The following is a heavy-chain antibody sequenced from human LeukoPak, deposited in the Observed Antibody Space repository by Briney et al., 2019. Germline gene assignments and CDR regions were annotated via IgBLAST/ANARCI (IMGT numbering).Heavy chain of an antibody. CDR3: ARDSTGAYSSGWYGAFDI. Sequence: ASVKVSCKASGYTFTSYAMHWVRQAPGQRLEGMGWINAGNGNTKYSQKFQGRVTITRDTSASTAYMELSSLRSEDTAVYYCARDSTGAYSSGWYGAFDIWGQGTMVTVSS. J-gene: IGHJ3*02. D-gene: IGHD6-19*01. CDR1: GYTFTSYA. CDR2: INAGNGNT. V-gene: IGHV1-3*01.